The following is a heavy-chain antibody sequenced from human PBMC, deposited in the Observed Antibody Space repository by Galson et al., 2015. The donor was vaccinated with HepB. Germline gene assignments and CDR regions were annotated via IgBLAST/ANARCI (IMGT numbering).Heavy chain of an antibody. Sequence: SLRLSCAASGFTFSNYGMSWVRQAPRTGLECVAAISRAGDTSDYAESVKGRFTVSRDSSKSTLYLQMNGLGAEDTASYYCVRGTTAPDYWAQGTLVTVSS. J-gene: IGHJ4*02. D-gene: IGHD2/OR15-2a*01. CDR3: VRGTTAPDY. V-gene: IGHV3-23*01. CDR2: ISRAGDTS. CDR1: GFTFSNYG.